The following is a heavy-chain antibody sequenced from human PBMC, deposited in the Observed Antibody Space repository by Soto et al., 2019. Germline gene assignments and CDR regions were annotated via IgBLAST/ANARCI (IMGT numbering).Heavy chain of an antibody. V-gene: IGHV3-9*01. D-gene: IGHD2-2*01. CDR2: ISWNSGTI. CDR3: AKGYTTSCFAHFDF. Sequence: EVQLVESGGGLVQPGRSLRLSCAASAFTFGDYAMHWVRQAPEKGLEWVSCISWNSGTIVYVDSVEGRFTISRDNAKNSLYLQMNRLRPEDTAFYYCAKGYTTSCFAHFDFWGQGALVTVSS. J-gene: IGHJ4*02. CDR1: AFTFGDYA.